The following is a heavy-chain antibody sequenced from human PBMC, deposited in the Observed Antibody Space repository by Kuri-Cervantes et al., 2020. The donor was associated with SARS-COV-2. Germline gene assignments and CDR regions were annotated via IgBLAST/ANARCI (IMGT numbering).Heavy chain of an antibody. CDR2: ILHDGNNK. D-gene: IGHD2-2*01. CDR3: AKDQDLVVVPPAMFGMDV. V-gene: IGHV3-30*18. CDR1: GFRFSSYG. Sequence: GESLKISGAASGFRFSSYGMHWVRQAPGKGLEWVAVILHDGNNKYYADSVKGRFTISRDNSKNTLYLQMNSLRAEDTAVYYCAKDQDLVVVPPAMFGMDVWGQGTTVTVSS. J-gene: IGHJ6*02.